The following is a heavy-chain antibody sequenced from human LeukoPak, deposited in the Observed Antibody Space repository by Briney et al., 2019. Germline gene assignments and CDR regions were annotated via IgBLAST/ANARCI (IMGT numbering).Heavy chain of an antibody. V-gene: IGHV4-4*02. Sequence: SGTLSLTCAVSGGSISSSNWWSWVRQPPGKGLEWIGEINHSGSTNYNPSLKSRVIISVDTSKNQFSLRLSSVTAADTAVYYCARDSPIDSSGSYYYNMDVWGQGTPVTVSS. CDR3: ARDSPIDSSGSYYYNMDV. CDR2: INHSGST. D-gene: IGHD3-22*01. CDR1: GGSISSSNW. J-gene: IGHJ6*02.